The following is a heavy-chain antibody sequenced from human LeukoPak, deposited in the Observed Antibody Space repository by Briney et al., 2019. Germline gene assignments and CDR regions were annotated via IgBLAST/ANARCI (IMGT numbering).Heavy chain of an antibody. Sequence: SETLSLTCTVSGSSISSYYWSWTRQHPGKGLEWIGYIYYSGSTYYNPSLKSRVTISVDTSKNQFSLKLSSVTAADTAVYYCARTVGAAQPFDYWGQGTLVTVSS. CDR3: ARTVGAAQPFDY. CDR2: IYYSGST. V-gene: IGHV4-59*06. J-gene: IGHJ4*02. D-gene: IGHD1-26*01. CDR1: GSSISSYY.